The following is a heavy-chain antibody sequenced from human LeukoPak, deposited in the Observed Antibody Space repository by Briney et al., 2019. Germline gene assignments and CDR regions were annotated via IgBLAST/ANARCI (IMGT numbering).Heavy chain of an antibody. V-gene: IGHV3-21*06. CDR2: ISGSSHYI. CDR1: GFTFSSYS. Sequence: GGSLRLSCAASGFTFSSYSMNWVRQAPGKGLEWVSSISGSSHYIYHADSLKGRFTISRDNAKNSLYLQMNSLRAEDTAVYSCARDRDDYYDSSRANDYWGQGTLVTVSS. D-gene: IGHD3-22*01. CDR3: ARDRDDYYDSSRANDY. J-gene: IGHJ4*02.